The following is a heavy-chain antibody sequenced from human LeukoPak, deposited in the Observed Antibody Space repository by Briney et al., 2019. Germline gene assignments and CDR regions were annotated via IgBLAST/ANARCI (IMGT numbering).Heavy chain of an antibody. V-gene: IGHV5-51*01. J-gene: IGHJ4*02. D-gene: IGHD6-19*01. CDR1: GYSFTSYW. CDR2: IYSAESDT. Sequence: GESLKISCKGSGYSFTSYWIAWVRQMPGTGLDWMGIIYSAESDTRYSPSFQGQVTISADKSISTAYLQWSSLKASDTAMYYCARAPYRPPGYSSGWCWLDYWGQGTLVAVSS. CDR3: ARAPYRPPGYSSGWCWLDY.